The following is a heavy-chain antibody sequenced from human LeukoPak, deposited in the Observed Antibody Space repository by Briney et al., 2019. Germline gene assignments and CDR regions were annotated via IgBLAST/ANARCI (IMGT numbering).Heavy chain of an antibody. Sequence: GESLKISCQGSGYTFADYWIGWVRQQPGKGLEWMGLIFPGDSDTKYSPSFQGQVTISADKSISTAYLQWSSLKASDTAMYYCARQFECGGGDCYDYWGQGTLVTVSS. CDR3: ARQFECGGGDCYDY. CDR1: GYTFADYW. V-gene: IGHV5-51*01. CDR2: IFPGDSDT. J-gene: IGHJ4*02. D-gene: IGHD2-21*01.